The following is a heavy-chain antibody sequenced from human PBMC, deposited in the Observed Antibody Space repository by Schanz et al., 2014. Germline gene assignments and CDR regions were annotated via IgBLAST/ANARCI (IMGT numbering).Heavy chain of an antibody. J-gene: IGHJ3*02. D-gene: IGHD5-18*01. Sequence: QVQLVQSGAEVKEPGSSVKVSCKPSGGTFVTFFFTWVRQAPGQGPQWMGRISPLLGVANYAQEFQGRLTITADTSTSTAYMELRSLRSDDTALYYCTRGGYSYALSAFDIWGQGTVVTVSS. CDR3: TRGGYSYALSAFDI. CDR1: GGTFVTFF. CDR2: ISPLLGVA. V-gene: IGHV1-69*02.